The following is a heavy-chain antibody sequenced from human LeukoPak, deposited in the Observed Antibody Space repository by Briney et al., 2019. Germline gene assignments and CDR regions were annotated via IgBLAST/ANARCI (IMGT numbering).Heavy chain of an antibody. V-gene: IGHV4-34*01. J-gene: IGHJ6*02. CDR1: GGSFSGYY. D-gene: IGHD3-10*01. Sequence: SETLSLTCAVYGGSFSGYYWSWIRQPPGEGLEWIGEIYLGGSTNYRPSLKSRVTMSLDTSKNQFSLKLSSVTAADTAIYYCTRGPRGSPYFYGMDVWGQGTTVTVSS. CDR2: IYLGGST. CDR3: TRGPRGSPYFYGMDV.